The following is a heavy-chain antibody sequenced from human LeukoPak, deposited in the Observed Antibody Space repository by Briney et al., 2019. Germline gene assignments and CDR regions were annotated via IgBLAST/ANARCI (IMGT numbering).Heavy chain of an antibody. Sequence: SVKVSCKASGGTFSSYAISWVRQAPGQGLEWMGRIIPILGIANYAQKFQGRVTITADKSTSTAYMELSSLRSEDTAVYYCARDRYDILTGYWLMGVDYWGQGTLVTVSS. J-gene: IGHJ4*02. CDR3: ARDRYDILTGYWLMGVDY. CDR2: IIPILGIA. V-gene: IGHV1-69*04. D-gene: IGHD3-9*01. CDR1: GGTFSSYA.